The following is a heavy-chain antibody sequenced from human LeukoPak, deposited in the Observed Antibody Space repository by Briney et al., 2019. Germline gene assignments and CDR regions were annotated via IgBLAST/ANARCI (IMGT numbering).Heavy chain of an antibody. V-gene: IGHV1-2*02. D-gene: IGHD1-7*01. CDR2: INPNSGGT. J-gene: IGHJ4*02. Sequence: ASVKVSCKASGYTFTSYDINWVRQATGQGLEWMGWINPNSGGTNYAQKFQGRVTMTRDTSISTAYMELSRLRSDDTAVYYCAREVAGTTDYWGQGTLVTVSS. CDR1: GYTFTSYD. CDR3: AREVAGTTDY.